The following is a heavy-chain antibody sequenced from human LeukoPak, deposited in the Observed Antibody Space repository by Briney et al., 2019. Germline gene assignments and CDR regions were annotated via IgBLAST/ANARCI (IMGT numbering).Heavy chain of an antibody. D-gene: IGHD3-22*01. Sequence: SETLSLTCTVSGGSIRSSSYYWGWIREPPGKGLEWIGSISYSGNTYYNPSPKSRVTMSVDTSKNQFSLKLSSVTAADTVVYYCARHGRGYYYDSSGFSWGQGTLVTVSS. CDR3: ARHGRGYYYDSSGFS. CDR1: GGSIRSSSYY. V-gene: IGHV4-39*01. J-gene: IGHJ5*02. CDR2: ISYSGNT.